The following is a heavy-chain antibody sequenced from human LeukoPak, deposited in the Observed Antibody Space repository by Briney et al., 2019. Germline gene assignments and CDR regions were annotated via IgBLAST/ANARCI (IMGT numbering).Heavy chain of an antibody. CDR1: GFTFSGFA. CDR2: IRSKAHSYAT. J-gene: IGHJ4*02. D-gene: IGHD3-16*01. CDR3: TRLTLDTSGGSGGY. V-gene: IGHV3-73*01. Sequence: GGSLRLSCAASGFTFSGFAMHWVRQAPGKGLEWVGRIRSKAHSYATASAASVKGRFTISRDDSKNTAYLQMNSLTTEDTAVCYCTRLTLDTSGGSGGYWGQGTLVTVSS.